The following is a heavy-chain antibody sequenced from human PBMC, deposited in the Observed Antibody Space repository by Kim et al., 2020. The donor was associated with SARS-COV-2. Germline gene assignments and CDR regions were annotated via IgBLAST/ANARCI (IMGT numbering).Heavy chain of an antibody. Sequence: SVKVSCKASGGTFSSYAISWVRQAPGQGLEWMGGIIPIFGTANYAQKFQGRVTITADESTSTAYMELSSLRSEDTAVYYCARDRIVVVPAATTNYGMDVWGQGTTVTVSS. CDR3: ARDRIVVVPAATTNYGMDV. V-gene: IGHV1-69*13. D-gene: IGHD2-2*01. CDR2: IIPIFGTA. CDR1: GGTFSSYA. J-gene: IGHJ6*02.